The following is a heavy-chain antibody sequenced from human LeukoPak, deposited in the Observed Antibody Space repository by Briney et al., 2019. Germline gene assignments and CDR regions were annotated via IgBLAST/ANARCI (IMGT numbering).Heavy chain of an antibody. CDR3: ARGGGRNLDY. CDR1: GFTFSSYW. V-gene: IGHV3-7*01. D-gene: IGHD1-14*01. CDR2: IKQDGSDK. Sequence: GGSLRFSCAASGFTFSSYWMNWVRQAPGKGLEWVANIKQDGSDKYYVDSVKGRFTVSRDNAKNSLYLQMNSLRAEDTAVYYCARGGGRNLDYWGQGTLVTVSS. J-gene: IGHJ4*02.